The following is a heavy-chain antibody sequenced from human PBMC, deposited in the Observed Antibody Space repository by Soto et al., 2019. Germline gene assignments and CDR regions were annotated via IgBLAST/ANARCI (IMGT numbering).Heavy chain of an antibody. CDR2: FDPEDGEA. CDR1: GYTLTELS. D-gene: IGHD6-13*01. CDR3: ATVKAAAASRAYYYYGMDV. J-gene: IGHJ6*02. V-gene: IGHV1-24*01. Sequence: ASVKVSCKVSGYTLTELSMHWVRQAPGKGLEWMGGFDPEDGEAIYAQKFQGRVTMTEDTSTDTAYMELSSLRSEDTAVYYCATVKAAAASRAYYYYGMDVWGQGTTVTVSS.